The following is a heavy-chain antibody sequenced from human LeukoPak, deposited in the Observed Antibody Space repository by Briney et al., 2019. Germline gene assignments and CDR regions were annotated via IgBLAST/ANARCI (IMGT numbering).Heavy chain of an antibody. V-gene: IGHV3-15*01. Sequence: GGSLRLSCAASGFTFSNAWMSWVRQAPGKGLEWVGRIKSKTDGGTTDYAAPVKGRFTISRDDSKNTLYLQMNSLKTEDTAVYYCTTDPGSSWRPDAFDIWGQGTMVTVSS. CDR3: TTDPGSSWRPDAFDI. D-gene: IGHD6-13*01. CDR1: GFTFSNAW. CDR2: IKSKTDGGTT. J-gene: IGHJ3*02.